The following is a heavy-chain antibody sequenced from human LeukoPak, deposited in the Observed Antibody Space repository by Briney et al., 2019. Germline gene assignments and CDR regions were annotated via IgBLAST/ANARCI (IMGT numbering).Heavy chain of an antibody. Sequence: ASVKVSCKASGYTFTDYYVHCGRQAPGQGLEWMGWINPNSGGTEYAQKFQGRVTMTRDTSISTAYMDLSRLGSDDTAMYYCARDHCTRNSCYEDLYYGMDVWGQGTTVAVSS. J-gene: IGHJ6*02. CDR1: GYTFTDYY. CDR2: INPNSGGT. CDR3: ARDHCTRNSCYEDLYYGMDV. V-gene: IGHV1-2*02. D-gene: IGHD2-2*01.